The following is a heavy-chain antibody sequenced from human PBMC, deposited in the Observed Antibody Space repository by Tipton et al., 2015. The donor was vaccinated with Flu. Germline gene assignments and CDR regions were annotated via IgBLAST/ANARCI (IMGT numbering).Heavy chain of an antibody. V-gene: IGHV1-18*01. CDR1: GHTFTSYG. CDR3: ALVDTNSRSRRSPLGPS. CDR2: ISNYNANT. Sequence: QVQLVQSGAEVKKPGASVKVSCKASGHTFTSYGISWVRQAPGQGLEWMGWISNYNANTNYAQKFQGRVTMTTDTSTTTAYMELRGLISDDTALYYCALVDTNSRSRRSPLGPSWGQGTLVTVSS. J-gene: IGHJ5*02. D-gene: IGHD5-18*01.